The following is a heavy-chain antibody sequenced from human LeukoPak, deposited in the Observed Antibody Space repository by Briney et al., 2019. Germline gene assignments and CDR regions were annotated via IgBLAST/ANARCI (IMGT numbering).Heavy chain of an antibody. CDR1: GGTFSSYA. Sequence: ASVKVSCKASGGTFSSYAINWVRQAPGQGLEWMGGIIPIFGTANYAQKFQGRVTITADESTSTAYMELSSLRSEDTAVYYCRANLRDFDYWGQGTLVTVSS. CDR2: IIPIFGTA. CDR3: RANLRDFDY. J-gene: IGHJ4*02. D-gene: IGHD4/OR15-4a*01. V-gene: IGHV1-69*13.